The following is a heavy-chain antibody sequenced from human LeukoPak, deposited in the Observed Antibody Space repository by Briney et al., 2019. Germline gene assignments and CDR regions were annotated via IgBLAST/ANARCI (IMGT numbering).Heavy chain of an antibody. CDR3: AKEQAVGSYYDSSGYYFYGY. Sequence: PGGSLRLSCAASGLTFSSYAMSWVRQAPGKGLEWVSGISSSGDSTFYADSVKGRFTISRHNSKNTLYLQMNSLRAEDTAVYYCAKEQAVGSYYDSSGYYFYGYWGQGTLVTVSS. J-gene: IGHJ4*02. V-gene: IGHV3-23*01. CDR2: ISSSGDST. CDR1: GLTFSSYA. D-gene: IGHD3-22*01.